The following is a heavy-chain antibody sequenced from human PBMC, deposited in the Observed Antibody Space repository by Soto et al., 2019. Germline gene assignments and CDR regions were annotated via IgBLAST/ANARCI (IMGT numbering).Heavy chain of an antibody. Sequence: SVKVSCKASGGVFNSYTLNWMRQAPGQGLEWMGRVIPLLNIVDYAQKFQGRVTISADTSTTTAYMEVSRLTSEDSAIYFCATASGTMAPFDFWGQGTLVTVS. CDR2: VIPLLNIV. V-gene: IGHV1-69*02. CDR3: ATASGTMAPFDF. CDR1: GGVFNSYT. D-gene: IGHD6-13*01. J-gene: IGHJ4*02.